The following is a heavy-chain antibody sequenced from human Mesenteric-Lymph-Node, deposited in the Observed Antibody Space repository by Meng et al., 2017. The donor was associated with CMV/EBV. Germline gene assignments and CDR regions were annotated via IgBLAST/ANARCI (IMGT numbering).Heavy chain of an antibody. CDR3: ASLSSIAARGHYYYGMDV. Sequence: SVKVSCKASGGTFSSYTISWVRQAPGQGLEWMGRIIPILGIANYAQKFQGRVTITADKSTSTAYMELSSLRSEDTAVYYCASLSSIAARGHYYYGMDVWGQGTTVTFSS. CDR1: GGTFSSYT. CDR2: IIPILGIA. J-gene: IGHJ6*02. V-gene: IGHV1-69*02. D-gene: IGHD6-6*01.